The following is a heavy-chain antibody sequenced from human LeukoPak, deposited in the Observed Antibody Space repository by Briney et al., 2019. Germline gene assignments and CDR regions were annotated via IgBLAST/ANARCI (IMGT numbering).Heavy chain of an antibody. Sequence: GGSLRLPCAVSGITLSNYGMSWVRQAPGRGLEWVAGISDSGGSTNYADSVKGRFTISRDNPKNTLYLQMNSLRAEDTAVYFCAKRGVVIRVILVGFHKEAYYFDSWGQGALVTVSS. CDR2: ISDSGGST. D-gene: IGHD3-22*01. V-gene: IGHV3-23*01. CDR3: AKRGVVIRVILVGFHKEAYYFDS. J-gene: IGHJ4*02. CDR1: GITLSNYG.